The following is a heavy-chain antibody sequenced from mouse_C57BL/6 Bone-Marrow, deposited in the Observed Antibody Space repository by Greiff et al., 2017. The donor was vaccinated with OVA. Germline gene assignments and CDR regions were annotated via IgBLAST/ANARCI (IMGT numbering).Heavy chain of an antibody. CDR2: IDPSDSYT. CDR1: GYTFTSYW. J-gene: IGHJ3*01. V-gene: IGHV1-59*01. CDR3: ARDGRAWFAY. D-gene: IGHD2-3*01. Sequence: QVQLQQPGAELVRPGPSVKLSCKASGYTFTSYWMHWVKQRPGQGLEWIGVIDPSDSYTNYNQKFKGKATLTVDTSSSTAYMQRSSLTSEDSAVYYCARDGRAWFAYWGQGTLVTVSA.